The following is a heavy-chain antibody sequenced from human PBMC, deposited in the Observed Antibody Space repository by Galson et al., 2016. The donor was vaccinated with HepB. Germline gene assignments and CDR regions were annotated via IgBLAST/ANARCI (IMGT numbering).Heavy chain of an antibody. D-gene: IGHD1-26*01. V-gene: IGHV3-74*01. CDR2: INSDGRLT. J-gene: IGHJ6*03. Sequence: SLRLSCAASGFSFTSHWLHWVRQAPGKGPVWVSHINSDGRLTRYTDSVKGRFTISRDIAKNTLYLQMNRLRAEDTAVYFCARGVRGMGPTYYYFYFMDVWGKGTAVTVSS. CDR1: GFSFTSHW. CDR3: ARGVRGMGPTYYYFYFMDV.